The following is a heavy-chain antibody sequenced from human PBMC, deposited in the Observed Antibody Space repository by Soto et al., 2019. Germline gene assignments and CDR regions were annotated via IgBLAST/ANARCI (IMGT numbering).Heavy chain of an antibody. CDR3: ARDEPGIAAAGTGVDY. CDR1: GYTFTSYY. Sequence: GASVKVSCKASGYTFTSYYMHWVRQAPGQGLEWMGIINPSGGSTSYAQKFQGRVTMTRDTSTSTVYMELSSLRSEDTAVYYCARDEPGIAAAGTGVDYWGQGTLVT. D-gene: IGHD6-13*01. V-gene: IGHV1-46*01. CDR2: INPSGGST. J-gene: IGHJ4*02.